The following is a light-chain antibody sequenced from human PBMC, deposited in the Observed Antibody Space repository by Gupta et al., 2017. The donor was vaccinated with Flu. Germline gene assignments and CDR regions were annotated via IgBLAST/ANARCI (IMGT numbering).Light chain of an antibody. CDR3: SSYTSSSTRV. Sequence: QSASTQPASVSGSPGQSITISCTGTSSDVGGYNYVSWYQQHPGKAPKLMIDEVSNRPSGVANRCAGSKSGNTASLTSSGLQAEDEADYYCSSYTSSSTRVFGTGTKVTVL. CDR1: SSDVGGYNY. V-gene: IGLV2-14*01. J-gene: IGLJ1*01. CDR2: EVS.